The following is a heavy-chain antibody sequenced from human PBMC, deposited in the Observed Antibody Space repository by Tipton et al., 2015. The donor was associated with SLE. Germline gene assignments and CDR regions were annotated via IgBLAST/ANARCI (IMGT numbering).Heavy chain of an antibody. CDR2: INSDGSST. CDR1: GFTFSSYS. D-gene: IGHD2-15*01. CDR3: ASRPYRCSGGSCYGGAFDI. J-gene: IGHJ3*02. Sequence: QLVQSGGGVVQPGRSLRLSCAASGFTFSSYSMNWVRQAPGKGLVWVSRINSDGSSTSYADSVKGRFTISRDNAKNTLYLQMNSLRAEDTAVYYCASRPYRCSGGSCYGGAFDIWGQGTMVTVSS. V-gene: IGHV3-74*02.